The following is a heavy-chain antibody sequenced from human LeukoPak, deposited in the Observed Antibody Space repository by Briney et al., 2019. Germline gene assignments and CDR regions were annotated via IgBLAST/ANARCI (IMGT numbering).Heavy chain of an antibody. V-gene: IGHV4-39*01. CDR2: IYYSGST. CDR1: GGSISRSDYY. CDR3: ARHVSTSSCGADCYSGGLDV. J-gene: IGHJ6*02. Sequence: SETLSLTCTVSGGSISRSDYYWAWIRQPPGKGLERIGSIYYSGSTYYYPSLKSRVTISVDTSKNQFSLKLSSVTAADTAVYYCARHVSTSSCGADCYSGGLDVWGQGTTVTVSS. D-gene: IGHD2-21*02.